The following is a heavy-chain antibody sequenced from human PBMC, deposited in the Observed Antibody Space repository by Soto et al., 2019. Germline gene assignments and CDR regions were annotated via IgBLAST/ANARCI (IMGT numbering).Heavy chain of an antibody. Sequence: EVQLVESGGGLVKPGGSLRLSCAASGFTFSSYSMNWVRQAPGKGLEWVSSISSSSSYIYYADSVKGRFTIPRDNAKNSLYLQMNRLRAEDTAVYYCARDLVVVPAEGMDVWGQGTTVTVSS. V-gene: IGHV3-21*01. D-gene: IGHD2-2*01. CDR1: GFTFSSYS. CDR3: ARDLVVVPAEGMDV. J-gene: IGHJ6*02. CDR2: ISSSSSYI.